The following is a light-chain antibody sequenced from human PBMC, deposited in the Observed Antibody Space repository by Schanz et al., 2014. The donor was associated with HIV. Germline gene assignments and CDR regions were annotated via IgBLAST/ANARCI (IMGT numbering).Light chain of an antibody. CDR2: GAS. V-gene: IGKV3-15*01. CDR3: QYFGNSGGT. CDR1: QSVRSN. J-gene: IGKJ4*01. Sequence: EIVMTQSPATLSVSPGERATLSCRASQSVRSNLAWYQQKPGQAPRLLIYGASTRATGIPDRFSGTGSGTDFTLTISSLEPEDFAVYYCQYFGNSGGTFGGGTKVEIK.